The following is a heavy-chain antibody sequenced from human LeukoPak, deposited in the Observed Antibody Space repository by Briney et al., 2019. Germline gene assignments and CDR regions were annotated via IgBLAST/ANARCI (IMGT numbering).Heavy chain of an antibody. CDR3: TGGITMVRGALTSNWFDPSNWFDP. V-gene: IGHV1-46*03. Sequence: GASVKVSCKASGYTFTNYYMHWVRQAPGQGLEWMGIINPSGGSASYAQKFQGRVTMTRDTSTSTVYMELSSLRSEDTALYYCTGGITMVRGALTSNWFDPSNWFDPWGQGTLVTVSS. CDR2: INPSGGSA. D-gene: IGHD3-10*01. CDR1: GYTFTNYY. J-gene: IGHJ5*02.